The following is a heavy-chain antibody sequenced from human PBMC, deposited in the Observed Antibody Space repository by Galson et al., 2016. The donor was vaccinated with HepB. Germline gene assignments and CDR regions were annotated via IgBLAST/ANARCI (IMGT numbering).Heavy chain of an antibody. CDR3: ARLLVPTLSRWYFEY. CDR1: GYGFSGYW. V-gene: IGHV5-51*01. J-gene: IGHJ4*02. CDR2: IYPGDSET. Sequence: QSGAEVKKTGDSLKISCKGSGYGFSGYWIGWVRQMPGKGLEWMGIIYPGDSETRYSPSFQGLVTISVDKSINTAYLQWSSLRTSDTAMYYCARLLVPTLSRWYFEYWGQGTLVTVSS. D-gene: IGHD2-2*01.